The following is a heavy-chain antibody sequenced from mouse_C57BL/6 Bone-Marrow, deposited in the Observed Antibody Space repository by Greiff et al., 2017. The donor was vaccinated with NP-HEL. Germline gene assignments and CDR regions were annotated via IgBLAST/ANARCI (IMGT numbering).Heavy chain of an antibody. J-gene: IGHJ1*03. CDR3: ARRDYYGSSSFWYFDV. D-gene: IGHD1-1*01. Sequence: DVKLVESGGGLVKPGGSLKLSCAASGFTFSDYGMHWVRQAPEKGLEWVAYISSGSSTIYYADTVKGRFTISRDNAKNTQFLKMTSLRSEDTAMYYCARRDYYGSSSFWYFDVWGKGTTVTVSS. CDR2: ISSGSSTI. V-gene: IGHV5-17*01. CDR1: GFTFSDYG.